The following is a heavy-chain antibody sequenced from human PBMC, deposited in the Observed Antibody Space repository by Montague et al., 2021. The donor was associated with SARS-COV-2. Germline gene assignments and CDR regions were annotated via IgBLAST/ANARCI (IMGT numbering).Heavy chain of an antibody. CDR1: GGSISSSNW. D-gene: IGHD4/OR15-4a*01. J-gene: IGHJ4*02. V-gene: IGHV4-4*02. CDR3: ARGGYGGWTGYYFDY. CDR2: IHHSGST. Sequence: SETLSLTCAVPGGSISSSNWWIGEIHHSGSTNYNPSLKSRVTMSVDRSKNHFSLRLSSVTAADTAMYYCARGGYGGWTGYYFDYWGQGALVTVSS.